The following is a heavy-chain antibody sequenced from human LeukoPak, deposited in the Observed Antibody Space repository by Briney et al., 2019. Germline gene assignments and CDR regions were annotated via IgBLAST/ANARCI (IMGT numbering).Heavy chain of an antibody. D-gene: IGHD3-22*01. V-gene: IGHV4-39*01. CDR1: GGSISSTTYY. Sequence: SETLSLTCTVSGGSISSTTYYWVWIRQPPGKGLGWIGSIYYGGSAYYNPSLRSRVTISVDTSKNQFSLNLTSVTAADTAVFYCARFNYYDTDGYFDYWGQGTLVTVSS. J-gene: IGHJ4*02. CDR3: ARFNYYDTDGYFDY. CDR2: IYYGGSA.